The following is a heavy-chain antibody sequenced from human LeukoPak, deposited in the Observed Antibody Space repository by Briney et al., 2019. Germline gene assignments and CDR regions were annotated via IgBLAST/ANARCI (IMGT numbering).Heavy chain of an antibody. J-gene: IGHJ4*02. CDR2: ISGSGDST. D-gene: IGHD5-12*01. CDR3: ARGPSGYHNT. V-gene: IGHV3-23*01. Sequence: GGSLRLSCAASGFTFSSCPMNWVRQAPGKGLEWVSAISGSGDSTYYADSVKGRFTISRDNSKNTLYLQMNSLRAEDTAVYYCARGPSGYHNTGGQGTLVTVSS. CDR1: GFTFSSCP.